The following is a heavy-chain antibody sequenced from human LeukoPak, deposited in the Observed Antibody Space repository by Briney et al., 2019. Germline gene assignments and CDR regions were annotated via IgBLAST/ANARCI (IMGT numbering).Heavy chain of an antibody. D-gene: IGHD3-22*01. Sequence: PGGSLRLSCAASGFTFSSYAMHWVRQAPGKGLEWVSAISGSGGSTYYADSVKGRFTISRDNSKNTLYLQMNSLRAEDTAVYYCAKDVSPYYYDSSGYYHWGQGTLVTVSS. CDR1: GFTFSSYA. J-gene: IGHJ5*02. V-gene: IGHV3-23*01. CDR3: AKDVSPYYYDSSGYYH. CDR2: ISGSGGST.